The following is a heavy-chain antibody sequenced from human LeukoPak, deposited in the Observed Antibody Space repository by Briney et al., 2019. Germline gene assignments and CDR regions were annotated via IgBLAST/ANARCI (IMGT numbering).Heavy chain of an antibody. D-gene: IGHD1-1*01. Sequence: PSETLSLTCTVSGGSLSSYYWSWIRQPPGKGLEWIGYIYYSGSTKYNPSLKSRVTISVDTSKNQFSLKLSSVTAADTAVYYCARGGTRRYFDYWGQGTLVTVSS. CDR2: IYYSGST. CDR3: ARGGTRRYFDY. J-gene: IGHJ4*02. CDR1: GGSLSSYY. V-gene: IGHV4-59*01.